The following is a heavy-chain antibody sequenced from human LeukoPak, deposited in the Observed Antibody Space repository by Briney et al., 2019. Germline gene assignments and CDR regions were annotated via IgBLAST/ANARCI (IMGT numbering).Heavy chain of an antibody. CDR3: ARGPDYYDSSGYYPGKDY. V-gene: IGHV4-59*01. CDR1: GGSISSYY. D-gene: IGHD3-22*01. Sequence: SETLSLTCTVSGGSISSYYWSWVRQPPGKGLEWIGYIYYSGSTNYNPSLKSRVTISVDTSKNQFSLKLSSVTAADTAVYYCARGPDYYDSSGYYPGKDYWGQGTLVTVSS. CDR2: IYYSGST. J-gene: IGHJ4*02.